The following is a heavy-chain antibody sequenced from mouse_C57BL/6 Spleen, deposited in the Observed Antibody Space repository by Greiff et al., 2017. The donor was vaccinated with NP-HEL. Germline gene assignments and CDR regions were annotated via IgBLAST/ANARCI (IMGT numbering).Heavy chain of an antibody. V-gene: IGHV5-9-1*02. CDR3: TRDRDYDRYFDV. D-gene: IGHD2-4*01. CDR1: GFTFSSYA. CDR2: ISSGGDYI. Sequence: EVMLVESGEGLVKPGGSLKLSCAASGFTFSSYAMSWVRQTPEKRLEWVAYISSGGDYIYYADTVKGRFTISRDNARNTLYLQMSSLKSEDTAMYYCTRDRDYDRYFDVWGTGTTVTVSS. J-gene: IGHJ1*03.